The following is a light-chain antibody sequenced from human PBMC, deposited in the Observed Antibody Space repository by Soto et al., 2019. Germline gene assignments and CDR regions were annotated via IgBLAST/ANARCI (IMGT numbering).Light chain of an antibody. J-gene: IGLJ2*01. CDR2: DDS. CDR3: QVWDRSSDHGV. Sequence: SYELTQPPSVSGAPGQTARITCGGNNIGSKSVHGYQQKPGQAPVLVVDDDSDRSSGIPERFSGSNSGTTATLTISRVEAGDEADYYCQVWDRSSDHGVFGGGTKLTVL. CDR1: NIGSKS. V-gene: IGLV3-21*02.